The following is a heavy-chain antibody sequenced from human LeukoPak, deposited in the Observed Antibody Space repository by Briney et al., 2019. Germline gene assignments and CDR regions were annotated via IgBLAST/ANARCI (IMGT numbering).Heavy chain of an antibody. Sequence: SETLSLTCTVSGGSISIYYWIWIRQPAGKGLEWIGRIYTSGSSNYNPSLKSRVTMSVDTSKNQFSLKLSSVTAADTAVYYCATQILLCHYYWGQGTLVTVSS. V-gene: IGHV4-4*07. CDR3: ATQILLCHYY. D-gene: IGHD2/OR15-2a*01. CDR1: GGSISIYY. CDR2: IYTSGSS. J-gene: IGHJ4*02.